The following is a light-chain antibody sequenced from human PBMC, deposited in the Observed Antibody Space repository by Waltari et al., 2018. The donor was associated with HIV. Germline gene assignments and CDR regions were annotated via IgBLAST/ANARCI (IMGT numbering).Light chain of an antibody. J-gene: IGKJ5*01. V-gene: IGKV1D-12*01. CDR1: QDISNW. Sequence: DIQMTQSPSSVSASVGDRVTITCRASQDISNWLTWYQQKPGKAPKLLIYPAANLQSGVPSRFSGSGFGTDFTLTISSLQPEDCATYYCQQANNYPSTLGHGTRLEIK. CDR2: PAA. CDR3: QQANNYPST.